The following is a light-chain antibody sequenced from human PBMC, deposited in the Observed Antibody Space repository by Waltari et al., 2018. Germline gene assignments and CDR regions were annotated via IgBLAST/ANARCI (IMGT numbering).Light chain of an antibody. J-gene: IGKJ1*01. CDR3: QQSYSTPQT. Sequence: DIQMTQSPYSLSASVGDRVTITCRASQSISSYLNWYQQKPGKAPKPLIYAASSLQSGSPSRFSGSGSGTDFTLTISSLQPEDFATYYCQQSYSTPQTFGQGTKVEIK. CDR1: QSISSY. V-gene: IGKV1-39*01. CDR2: AAS.